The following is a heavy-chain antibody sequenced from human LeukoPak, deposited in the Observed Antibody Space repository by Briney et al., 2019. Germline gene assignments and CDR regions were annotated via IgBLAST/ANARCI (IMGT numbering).Heavy chain of an antibody. Sequence: GALRLSCAASGFTFSSYSMNWVRQAPGKGLEWVSSISSSSSYIYYADSVKGRLTISRDNAKNSLYLQMNSLRAEDTAVYYCARAYDILTGYQGYFDYWGQGTLVTVSS. V-gene: IGHV3-21*01. J-gene: IGHJ4*02. CDR2: ISSSSSYI. CDR1: GFTFSSYS. CDR3: ARAYDILTGYQGYFDY. D-gene: IGHD3-9*01.